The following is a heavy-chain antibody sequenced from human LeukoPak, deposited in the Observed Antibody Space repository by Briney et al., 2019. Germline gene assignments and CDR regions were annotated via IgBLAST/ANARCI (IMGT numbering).Heavy chain of an antibody. CDR1: GDSVSSKSAA. Sequence: SQTLSLTFAISGDSVSSKSAAWNWLRQSPSRGLEWLGSTYYRSKWYNDYAVSVESRITINPDTYKNEFSLQLNSVTPEDTAVYYCARGSQSSRWFDPWGQGTLVTVSS. J-gene: IGHJ5*02. CDR2: TYYRSKWYN. CDR3: ARGSQSSRWFDP. V-gene: IGHV6-1*01. D-gene: IGHD6-6*01.